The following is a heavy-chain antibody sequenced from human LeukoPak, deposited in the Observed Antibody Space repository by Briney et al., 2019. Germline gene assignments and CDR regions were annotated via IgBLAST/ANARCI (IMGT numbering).Heavy chain of an antibody. CDR3: ARGGQNFDFWRFDY. D-gene: IGHD3-3*01. V-gene: IGHV3-23*01. CDR1: GITINDHA. CDR2: FSGSGGST. Sequence: GGSLRLSCAGSGITINDHAISWVRPAPGKGVGWVSSFSGSGGSTYYADYVKGRSTISRDNSKNVVYFEMHSLRGEDTAVYFCARGGQNFDFWRFDYWGQGTLVVVSS. J-gene: IGHJ4*02.